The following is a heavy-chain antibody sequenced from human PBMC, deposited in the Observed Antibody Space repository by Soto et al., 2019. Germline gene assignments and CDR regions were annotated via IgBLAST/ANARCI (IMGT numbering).Heavy chain of an antibody. CDR1: GGSISSYY. V-gene: IGHV4-59*01. D-gene: IGHD4-17*01. CDR2: IYYSGST. J-gene: IGHJ6*03. CDR3: ARVPYGDYPYYYYYYMDV. Sequence: PSETLSLTCTVSGGSISSYYWSWIRQPPGKGLEWIGYIYYSGSTNYNPSLKSRVTISVDTSKNQFSLKLSSVTAADTAVYYCARVPYGDYPYYYYYYMDVWGKGTTVTVSS.